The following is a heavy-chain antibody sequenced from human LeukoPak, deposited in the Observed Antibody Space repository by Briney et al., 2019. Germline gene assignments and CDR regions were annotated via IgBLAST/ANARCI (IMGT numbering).Heavy chain of an antibody. CDR3: VRDLGHSRHYFEY. J-gene: IGHJ4*02. CDR2: ISQNGSET. Sequence: GGSLRLSCADSGFTLNSFFLNWVPVTPARELESLAGISQNGSETFYMDSVRGRFTISRDNTKNSLYLQMDSLRAEDTAVYFCVRDLGHSRHYFEYWGQGALVTVSS. CDR1: GFTLNSFF. V-gene: IGHV3-7*01. D-gene: IGHD7-27*01.